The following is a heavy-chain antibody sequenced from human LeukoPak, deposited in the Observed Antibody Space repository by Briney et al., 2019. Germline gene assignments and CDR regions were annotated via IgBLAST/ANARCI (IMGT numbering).Heavy chain of an antibody. CDR2: IYYSGST. D-gene: IGHD3-16*02. J-gene: IGHJ4*02. CDR1: GGSISSGDYY. Sequence: SQTLSLNCTVSGGSISSGDYYWSWIRQPPGKGLEWIGYIYYSGSTYYNPSLKSRVTISVDTSKNQFSLKLSSVTAADTAMYYCARISTFGGVIVFDYWGQGTLVTVSS. CDR3: ARISTFGGVIVFDY. V-gene: IGHV4-30-4*01.